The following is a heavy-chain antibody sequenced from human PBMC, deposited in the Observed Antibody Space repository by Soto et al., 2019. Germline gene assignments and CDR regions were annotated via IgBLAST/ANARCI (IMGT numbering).Heavy chain of an antibody. D-gene: IGHD6-19*01. V-gene: IGHV2-5*02. J-gene: IGHJ4*02. CDR1: GFSLTSTAVG. CDR2: IYWDDDN. CDR3: AHGSGWLSDY. Sequence: QITLKESGPTLVKPTQTLTLTCSFSGFSLTSTAVGVNWIRQPPGKALEWLALIYWDDDNHFSPSLKSRLSVTKDTSKNQVVLTMTNMVPVDTATYYCAHGSGWLSDYWGQGILVTVSS.